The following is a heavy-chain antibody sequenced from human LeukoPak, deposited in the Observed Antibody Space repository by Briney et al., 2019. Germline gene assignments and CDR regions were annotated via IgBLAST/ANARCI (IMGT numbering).Heavy chain of an antibody. J-gene: IGHJ6*02. Sequence: AISGSGGSTYYADSVKGRFAISSDSSKNTVYLQMNSLRAEDTAVYYCGRIAINANNGMDVWGQGTTVTVSS. V-gene: IGHV3-23*01. D-gene: IGHD1/OR15-1a*01. CDR3: GRIAINANNGMDV. CDR2: ISGSGGST.